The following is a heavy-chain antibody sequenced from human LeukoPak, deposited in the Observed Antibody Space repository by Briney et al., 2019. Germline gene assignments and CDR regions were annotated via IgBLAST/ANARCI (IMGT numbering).Heavy chain of an antibody. CDR1: GYSFTSYC. CDR2: IYPGDSDT. Sequence: GESLKISCKGSGYSFTSYCIGWVRQMPGKGLEWMGIIYPGDSDTRYSPSFQGQVTISADKSISTAYLQWSSLKASDTAMYYCASSVVPASRDYYYGMDVWGQGTTVTVSS. CDR3: ASSVVPASRDYYYGMDV. D-gene: IGHD2-2*01. J-gene: IGHJ6*02. V-gene: IGHV5-51*01.